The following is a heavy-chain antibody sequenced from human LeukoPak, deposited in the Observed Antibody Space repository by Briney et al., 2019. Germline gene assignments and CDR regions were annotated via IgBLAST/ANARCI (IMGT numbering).Heavy chain of an antibody. CDR3: ARDSVGGQGWYFDL. D-gene: IGHD3-16*01. J-gene: IGHJ2*01. V-gene: IGHV1-69*06. Sequence: GASVKVSCKASGGTFSSYAISWVRQAPGQGLEWMGGIIPIFGTANYAQKFQGRVTITADKSTSTAYMELSSLRSEDTAVYYCARDSVGGQGWYFDLWGRGTLVTVSS. CDR1: GGTFSSYA. CDR2: IIPIFGTA.